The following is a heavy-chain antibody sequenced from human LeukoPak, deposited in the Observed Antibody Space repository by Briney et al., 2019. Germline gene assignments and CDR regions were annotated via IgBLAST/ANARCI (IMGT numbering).Heavy chain of an antibody. CDR3: ATSNLVEQWLVLYY. D-gene: IGHD6-19*01. Sequence: SVKVSCKASGGTFSSYAISWVRQAPGQGLEWMGGIIPIFGTANYAQKFQGRVTITADESTSTAYMELSSLRSEDTAVYYCATSNLVEQWLVLYYWGQGTLVTVSS. CDR2: IIPIFGTA. CDR1: GGTFSSYA. V-gene: IGHV1-69*01. J-gene: IGHJ4*02.